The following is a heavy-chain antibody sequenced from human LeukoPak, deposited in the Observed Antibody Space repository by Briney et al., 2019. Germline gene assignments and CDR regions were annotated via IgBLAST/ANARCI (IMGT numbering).Heavy chain of an antibody. V-gene: IGHV5-51*01. Sequence: GESLKISCQSSGYNFTPYWIVWVRQMPGKGLEWMGITFAGYSYTIYSPSFQGQVTISADKSISTAYLQWSSLKASDTAMYYCARLRAYCGGDCYSTLHGAFDIWGQGTMVTVSS. CDR2: TFAGYSYT. CDR3: ARLRAYCGGDCYSTLHGAFDI. D-gene: IGHD2-21*02. J-gene: IGHJ3*02. CDR1: GYNFTPYW.